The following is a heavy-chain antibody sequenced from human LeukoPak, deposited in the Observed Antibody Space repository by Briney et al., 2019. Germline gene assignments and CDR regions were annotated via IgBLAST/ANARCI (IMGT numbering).Heavy chain of an antibody. J-gene: IGHJ4*02. Sequence: GGSLRLSCTASGFAFSNYGINWVRRAPSKGLEWVSGITGSGTTTYYAASVRGRFTISRDTSRSTLYLQMNSLRAEDAAVYYCAKAPVTSCRGAFCYPFDYWGQGTLVTVSS. D-gene: IGHD2-15*01. CDR2: ITGSGTTT. V-gene: IGHV3-23*01. CDR1: GFAFSNYG. CDR3: AKAPVTSCRGAFCYPFDY.